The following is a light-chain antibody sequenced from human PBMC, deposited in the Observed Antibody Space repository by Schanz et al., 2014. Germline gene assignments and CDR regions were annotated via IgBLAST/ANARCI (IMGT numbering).Light chain of an antibody. CDR1: QDISNY. J-gene: IGKJ2*01. CDR3: QQYDSYPRT. Sequence: MTQSPSSLSASVGDRVTMVCQASQDISNYLNWYQQKPGKAPKALIYAASVLQSGVPSKFSGSGSGTEFTLTISSLQPEDFATYYCQQYDSYPRTFGQGTKLEI. V-gene: IGKV1-16*02. CDR2: AAS.